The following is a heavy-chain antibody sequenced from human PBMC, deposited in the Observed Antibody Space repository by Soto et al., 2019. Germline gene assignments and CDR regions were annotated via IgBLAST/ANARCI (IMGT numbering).Heavy chain of an antibody. CDR3: ARVSGYDFWSGPHYYYGMDV. CDR2: INSDGSST. Sequence: GGSLRLSCAASGFTFSSYWMHWVRQAPGKGLVWVSRINSDGSSTSYADSVKGRFTISRDNAKNTLYLQMNSLRAEDTAVYYCARVSGYDFWSGPHYYYGMDVWGQGTTVTVSS. D-gene: IGHD3-3*01. J-gene: IGHJ6*02. CDR1: GFTFSSYW. V-gene: IGHV3-74*01.